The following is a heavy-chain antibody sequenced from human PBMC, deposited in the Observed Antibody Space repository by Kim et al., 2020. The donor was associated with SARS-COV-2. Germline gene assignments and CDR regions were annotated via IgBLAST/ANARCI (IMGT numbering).Heavy chain of an antibody. D-gene: IGHD6-19*01. V-gene: IGHV4-59*01. Sequence: SETLSLTCTVSGGSISSYYWSWIRQPPGKGLEWIGYIYYSGSTNYNPSLKSRVTISVDTSKNQFSLKLSSVTAADTAVYYCARDGGRYSSGWRYYYYGMDVWGQGTTVTVSS. CDR1: GGSISSYY. CDR3: ARDGGRYSSGWRYYYYGMDV. CDR2: IYYSGST. J-gene: IGHJ6*02.